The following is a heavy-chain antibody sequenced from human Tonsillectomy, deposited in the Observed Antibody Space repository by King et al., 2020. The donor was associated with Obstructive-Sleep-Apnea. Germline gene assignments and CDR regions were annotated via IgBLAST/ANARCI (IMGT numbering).Heavy chain of an antibody. CDR3: ARVGYDDVWGSYHSDY. J-gene: IGHJ4*02. V-gene: IGHV3-7*03. D-gene: IGHD3-16*02. CDR1: GFTFSSFW. Sequence: VQLVESGGGLVQPGGSLRLSCAASGFTFSSFWMNWVRQAPGKGLEWVANIRQDGSEKYYVDSVKGRFTISRDNAKNLLFLQMNSLRAEDTAVYYCARVGYDDVWGSYHSDYWGQGTLVTVSS. CDR2: IRQDGSEK.